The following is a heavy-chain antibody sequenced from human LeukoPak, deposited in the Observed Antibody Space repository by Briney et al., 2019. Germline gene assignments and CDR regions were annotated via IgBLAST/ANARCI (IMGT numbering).Heavy chain of an antibody. V-gene: IGHV3-21*01. CDR3: ARGHYDVLAASYRWTPDY. CDR1: GFSFNTFN. CDR2: ITSGGDYI. D-gene: IGHD3-9*01. J-gene: IGHJ4*02. Sequence: GGSLRLSCAASGFSFNTFNMNWVRQAPGKGLEWVSSITSGGDYIYYADSVKGRFTTSRDNAKNSLSLQLNSLRVEDTAVYYCARGHYDVLAASYRWTPDYWGQGTLVTVSS.